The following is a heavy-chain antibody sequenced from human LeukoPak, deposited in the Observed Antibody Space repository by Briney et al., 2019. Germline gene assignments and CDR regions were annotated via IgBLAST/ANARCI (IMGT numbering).Heavy chain of an antibody. D-gene: IGHD4-11*01. V-gene: IGHV3-7*04. Sequence: QPGGSLRLSCAASGFTFSSYWMSWVRQAPGKGLEWVANIKLDGSETNYGDSVKGRFTISRDNAKNSLLLQMNSLRAEDTAVYYCARYMTTLDYWGQGALVTVSS. CDR3: ARYMTTLDY. CDR2: IKLDGSET. CDR1: GFTFSSYW. J-gene: IGHJ4*02.